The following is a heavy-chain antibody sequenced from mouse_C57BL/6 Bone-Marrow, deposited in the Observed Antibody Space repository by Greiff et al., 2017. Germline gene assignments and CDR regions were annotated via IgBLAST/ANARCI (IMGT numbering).Heavy chain of an antibody. D-gene: IGHD1-1*01. J-gene: IGHJ1*03. CDR1: GFSLTSYA. CDR2: IWTGGGT. CDR3: ARDDYYGSPRNFDV. Sequence: VQLQESGPGLVAPSQSLSITCTVSGFSLTSYAISWVRQPPGKGLEWLGVIWTGGGTNYNSALKSRLSISKDNSKSQVFLKMNSLQTDDTARYYCARDDYYGSPRNFDVWGTGTTVTVSS. V-gene: IGHV2-9-1*01.